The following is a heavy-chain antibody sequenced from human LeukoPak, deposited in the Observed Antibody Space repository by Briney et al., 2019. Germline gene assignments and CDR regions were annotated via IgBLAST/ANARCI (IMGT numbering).Heavy chain of an antibody. CDR2: ISRDGSND. CDR1: GFPFNTYT. V-gene: IGHV3-30*04. Sequence: GVSLRLSCAASGFPFNTYTVHWVRQAPGKGLEWVAVISRDGSNDYYADCVRGRFTISRDNSKNTLYLQMNTLRAEDTAVYYCAREKYCTPTDCLHGRFYFNSWGQGTLVTVSS. J-gene: IGHJ4*02. D-gene: IGHD2-8*01. CDR3: AREKYCTPTDCLHGRFYFNS.